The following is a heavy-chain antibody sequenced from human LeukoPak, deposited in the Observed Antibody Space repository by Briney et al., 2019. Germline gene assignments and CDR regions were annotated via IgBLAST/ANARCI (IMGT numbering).Heavy chain of an antibody. CDR1: GFTFSWYS. V-gene: IGHV3-48*01. Sequence: GGSLRLSCAVSGFTFSWYSMNWVRQAPGKGLEWLSYITRSSSTIYYADSVKGRFTISRDNSKNTLYLQMNSLRAEDTAVYYCARDRGSYWDGGNDYWGQGTLVTVSS. CDR3: ARDRGSYWDGGNDY. D-gene: IGHD1-26*01. CDR2: ITRSSSTI. J-gene: IGHJ4*02.